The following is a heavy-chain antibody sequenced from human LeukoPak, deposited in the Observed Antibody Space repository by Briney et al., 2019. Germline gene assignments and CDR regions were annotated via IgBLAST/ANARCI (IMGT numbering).Heavy chain of an antibody. CDR1: GFTFTDYW. J-gene: IGHJ4*02. CDR3: ARDRNTDFWSGYYTNYFDD. D-gene: IGHD3-3*01. CDR2: IKNDGSEK. V-gene: IGHV3-7*01. Sequence: GGSLRLSCAASGFTFTDYWMSWVRQAPGKGLEWVANIKNDGSEKHYVDSVKGRFTISRDNAKNSLYLRMNSLRAEDTAVYFCARDRNTDFWSGYYTNYFDDWGQGILVTVSS.